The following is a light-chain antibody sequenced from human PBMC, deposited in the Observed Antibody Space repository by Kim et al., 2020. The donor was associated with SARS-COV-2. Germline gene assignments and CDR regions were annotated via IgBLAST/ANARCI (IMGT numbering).Light chain of an antibody. Sequence: EIVLTQSPATLSLSPGERATLSCRASQSVSGTSLAWYQQKPGQAPRLLLYGVSNRAAGIPDRFSGSGSGTDFTLTITRLEPEDFAVYYCQQYARSRTFGQGTKVDIK. V-gene: IGKV3-20*01. CDR1: QSVSGTS. CDR2: GVS. CDR3: QQYARSRT. J-gene: IGKJ1*01.